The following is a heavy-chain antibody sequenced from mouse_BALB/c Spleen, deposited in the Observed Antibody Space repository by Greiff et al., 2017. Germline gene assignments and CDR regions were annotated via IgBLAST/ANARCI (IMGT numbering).Heavy chain of an antibody. CDR3: ARESSYRYAMDY. D-gene: IGHD1-1*01. CDR1: GFTFTDYY. CDR2: IRNKANGYTT. Sequence: EVQRVESGGGLVQPGGSLRLSCATSGFTFTDYYMSWVRQPPGKALEWLGFIRNKANGYTTEYSASVKGRFTISRDNSQSILYLQMNTLRAEDSATYYCARESSYRYAMDYWGQGTSVTVSS. V-gene: IGHV7-3*02. J-gene: IGHJ4*01.